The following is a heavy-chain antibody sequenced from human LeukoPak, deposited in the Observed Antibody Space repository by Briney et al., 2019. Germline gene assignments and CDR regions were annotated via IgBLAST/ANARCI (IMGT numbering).Heavy chain of an antibody. Sequence: VSVKVSCKASGYTFTGYYMHWVRQAPGQGLEWMGRINPNSGGTNYAQKFQGRVTMTRDTSISTACMELSRLRSDDTAVYYCARGQAHDAFDIWGQGTMVTVSS. CDR3: ARGQAHDAFDI. J-gene: IGHJ3*02. CDR1: GYTFTGYY. V-gene: IGHV1-2*06. CDR2: INPNSGGT.